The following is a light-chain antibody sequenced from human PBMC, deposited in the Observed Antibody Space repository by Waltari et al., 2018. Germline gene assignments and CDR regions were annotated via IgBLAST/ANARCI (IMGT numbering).Light chain of an antibody. Sequence: EIVLTQSPVTLSLSPGERATLSCRAGQTVGTHLAWSQHKPGQAPRLLIYNASLRASGTPARFSGSGSGTDFTLTISHLEPEDFAFYYCQHRDNWLFTFGPGTKVEVK. CDR3: QHRDNWLFT. J-gene: IGKJ3*01. V-gene: IGKV3-11*01. CDR1: QTVGTH. CDR2: NAS.